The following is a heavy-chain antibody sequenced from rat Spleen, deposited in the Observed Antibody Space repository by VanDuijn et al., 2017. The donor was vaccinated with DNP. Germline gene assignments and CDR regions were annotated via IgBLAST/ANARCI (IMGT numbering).Heavy chain of an antibody. Sequence: DVQLQESGPGLVKPSQSLSLTCSVTGYSITGTYRWNWIRKFPGSKLEWMGYINNEDYTKYDPSLKSRISITRDTSKNQFFLQVNSVTTEDTATDYCARSTDCGCNWDYWGQGVMVTVSS. D-gene: IGHD1-4*01. CDR2: INNEDYT. V-gene: IGHV3-3*01. CDR1: GYSITGTYR. CDR3: ARSTDCGCNWDY. J-gene: IGHJ2*01.